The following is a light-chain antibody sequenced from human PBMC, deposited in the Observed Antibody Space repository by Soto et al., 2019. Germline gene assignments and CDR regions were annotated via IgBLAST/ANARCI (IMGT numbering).Light chain of an antibody. J-gene: IGKJ4*01. V-gene: IGKV3-15*01. CDR2: GAS. CDR1: QTISND. Sequence: EVVMTQSPATVSVSPGEGVTLSCRASQTISNDLAWYQQKPGQAPRLLIYGASTRATGAPARFSGGGSGTEFTLTISSLQSEDFAFYYCQQNNKWPPVTFGGGTKVDIK. CDR3: QQNNKWPPVT.